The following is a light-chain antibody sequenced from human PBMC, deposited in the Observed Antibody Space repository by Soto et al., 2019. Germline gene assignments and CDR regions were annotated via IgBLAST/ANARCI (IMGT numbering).Light chain of an antibody. J-gene: IGKJ4*01. CDR1: QTISSY. CDR3: QQSYSTPLT. V-gene: IGKV1-39*01. Sequence: DIQMTQSPSSLSASVGDRVTITCRASQTISSYLNWYQEKPGKAPKLLIYAASSLQSGVPSRFSGSGSGTEFTLTISSLQPDDFATYSCQQSYSTPLTFGGGNKVEIK. CDR2: AAS.